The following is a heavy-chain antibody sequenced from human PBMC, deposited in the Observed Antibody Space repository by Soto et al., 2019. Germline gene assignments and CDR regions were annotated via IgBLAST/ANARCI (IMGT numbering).Heavy chain of an antibody. J-gene: IGHJ6*02. CDR1: GGTFSSYA. D-gene: IGHD3-22*01. V-gene: IGHV1-69*13. CDR3: ARAGWVEGSRPITMIYGMDV. CDR2: IIPIFGTA. Sequence: GASVKVSCKASGGTFSSYAISWVRQAPGQGLEWMGGIIPIFGTANYAQKFQGRVTITADESTSTAYMELSSLRSEDTAVYYCARAGWVEGSRPITMIYGMDVWGQGTTVTVSS.